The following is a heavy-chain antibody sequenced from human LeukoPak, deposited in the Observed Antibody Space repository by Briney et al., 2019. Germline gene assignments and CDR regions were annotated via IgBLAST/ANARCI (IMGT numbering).Heavy chain of an antibody. CDR3: ARYSYGARSYQKFNWFDP. D-gene: IGHD3-10*01. CDR2: ISRSSSTL. CDR1: RFTFSSYS. Sequence: GGALRLSRAASRFTFSSYSMNWVRQAPGKGREWVSCISRSSSTLYYPDSVKGRFPISRDNAKNSLYLQRDSLGDKDTAVYSCARYSYGARSYQKFNWFDPWGQGTLVTVSS. J-gene: IGHJ5*02. V-gene: IGHV3-48*02.